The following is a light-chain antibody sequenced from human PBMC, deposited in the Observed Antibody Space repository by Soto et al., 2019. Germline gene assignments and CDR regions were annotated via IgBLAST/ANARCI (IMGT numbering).Light chain of an antibody. CDR1: TSNIDNNH. CDR2: DSN. CDR3: SNWGVSGLV. Sequence: QSLLTQPPSVSAAPGQMVTIPCSGSTSNIDNNHVSWYQQVPRTAPKLLIYDSNQRPSGVPDRFSASRSGTSATLGITGLRAGDESDCYFSNWGVSGLVFGGGTKLTVL. V-gene: IGLV1-51*01. J-gene: IGLJ3*02.